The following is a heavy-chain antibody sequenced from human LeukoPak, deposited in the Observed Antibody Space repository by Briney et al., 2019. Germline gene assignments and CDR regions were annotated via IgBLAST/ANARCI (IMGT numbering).Heavy chain of an antibody. CDR1: GGTFSSYA. Sequence: GSSVKVSCKASGGTFSSYAISWVRQAPGQGLEWMGGFIPIFGTANYAKKFQGRVTITTDESTSTAYMELSSLRSEDTAVYYCARVLAAAAIAGKNWFDPWGQGTLVSVSS. CDR2: FIPIFGTA. V-gene: IGHV1-69*05. D-gene: IGHD6-13*01. CDR3: ARVLAAAAIAGKNWFDP. J-gene: IGHJ5*02.